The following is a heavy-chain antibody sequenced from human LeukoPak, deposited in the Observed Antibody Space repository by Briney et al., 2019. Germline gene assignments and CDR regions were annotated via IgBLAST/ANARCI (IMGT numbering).Heavy chain of an antibody. CDR2: VSGSNGNT. Sequence: ASVKVSCKASGYTFTSYDINWVRQAPGQGLEWMGWVSGSNGNTNYAQKFEGRVAMTTDTSSSTAYMELRILRSEDTAIYYCARGDWFDPWGQGTLVTVSS. CDR1: GYTFTSYD. CDR3: ARGDWFDP. J-gene: IGHJ5*02. D-gene: IGHD2-21*01. V-gene: IGHV1-18*01.